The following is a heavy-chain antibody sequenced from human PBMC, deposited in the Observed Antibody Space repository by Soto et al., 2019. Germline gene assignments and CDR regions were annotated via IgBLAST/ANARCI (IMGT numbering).Heavy chain of an antibody. CDR1: GYTFSNFG. D-gene: IGHD5-18*01. CDR3: ARFGRGFSSAFDFDY. V-gene: IGHV1-18*01. CDR2: ITAYNGNT. J-gene: IGHJ4*02. Sequence: VQLVQSGAEVKKPGASVKVSCKASGYTFSNFGISWVRLAPGQGLEWMGWITAYNGNTHYAQNFQGRVTMTTDTSTSTAYMDLRSLRSDDTAIYYCARFGRGFSSAFDFDYWGQGTLVIVSS.